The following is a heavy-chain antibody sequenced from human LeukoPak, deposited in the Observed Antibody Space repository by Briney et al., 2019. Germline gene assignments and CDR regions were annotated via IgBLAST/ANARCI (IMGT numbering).Heavy chain of an antibody. CDR1: GFTFDNYA. Sequence: GGSLRLSCAASGFTFDNYAMTWVRQAPGKGLEWVSGISGSGDNTYYADSVKGRFTISRDNSKNTLYLQMNSLRAEDTAVYYCARAGEGDYFDYWGQGTLVTVSS. V-gene: IGHV3-23*01. CDR2: ISGSGDNT. CDR3: ARAGEGDYFDY. D-gene: IGHD1-14*01. J-gene: IGHJ4*02.